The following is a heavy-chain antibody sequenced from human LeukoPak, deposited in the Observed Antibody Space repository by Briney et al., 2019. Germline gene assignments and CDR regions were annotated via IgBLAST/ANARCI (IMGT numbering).Heavy chain of an antibody. CDR2: INHSGST. D-gene: IGHD3-22*01. CDR1: GGSFSGYY. V-gene: IGHV4-34*01. Sequence: SETLSLTCAVYGGSFSGYYWSWIRQPPGKGLQWIGEINHSGSTNYNPSLKSRVTISVDTSKNQFSLKLSSVTAADTAVYYCARDTYDSSGYYSGFDYWGQGTLVTVSS. J-gene: IGHJ4*02. CDR3: ARDTYDSSGYYSGFDY.